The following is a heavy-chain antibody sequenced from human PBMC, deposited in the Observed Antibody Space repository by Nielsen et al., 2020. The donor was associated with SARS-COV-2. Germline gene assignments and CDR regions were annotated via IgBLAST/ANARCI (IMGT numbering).Heavy chain of an antibody. J-gene: IGHJ2*01. CDR2: ISSSGSTI. D-gene: IGHD3-9*01. V-gene: IGHV3-48*03. Sequence: GESLKISCAASGFTFSSYEMNWVRQAPGKGLEWVSYISSSGSTIYYADSVKGRFTISRDNAKNSLYLQMNSLRAEDTAVYYCARADSYDILTGYYGWYFDLWGRGTLVTVSS. CDR1: GFTFSSYE. CDR3: ARADSYDILTGYYGWYFDL.